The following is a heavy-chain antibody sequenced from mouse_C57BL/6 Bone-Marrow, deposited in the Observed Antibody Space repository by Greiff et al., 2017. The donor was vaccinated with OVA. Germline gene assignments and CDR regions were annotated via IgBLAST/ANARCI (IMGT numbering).Heavy chain of an antibody. J-gene: IGHJ3*01. V-gene: IGHV5-4*01. CDR1: GFTFSSYA. CDR2: ISDGGSYT. CDR3: ARDRRLRRGFAY. Sequence: EVQRVESGGGLVKPGGSLKLSCAASGFTFSSYAMSWVRQTPEKRLEWVATISDGGSYTYYPDNVKGRFTISRDNAKNNLYLQMSHLKSEDTAMYYCARDRRLRRGFAYWGQGTLVTVSA. D-gene: IGHD2-2*01.